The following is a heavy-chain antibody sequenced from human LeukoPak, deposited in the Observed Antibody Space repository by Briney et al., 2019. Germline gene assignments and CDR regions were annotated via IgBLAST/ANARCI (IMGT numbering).Heavy chain of an antibody. CDR2: INPSGGST. V-gene: IGHV1-46*01. J-gene: IGHJ4*02. D-gene: IGHD2-8*01. Sequence: RASVKVSCKASGYTFTSYYMHRVRQAPGQGLEWMGIINPSGGSTSYAQKFQGRVTMTRDMSTSTVYMELSSLRSEDTAVYYCARAGVPTVDFDYWGQGTLVTVSS. CDR3: ARAGVPTVDFDY. CDR1: GYTFTSYY.